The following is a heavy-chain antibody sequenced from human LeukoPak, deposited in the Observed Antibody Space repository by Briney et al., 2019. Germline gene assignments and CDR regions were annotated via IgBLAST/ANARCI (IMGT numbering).Heavy chain of an antibody. V-gene: IGHV1-69*05. CDR1: GSTFSSYA. J-gene: IGHJ6*03. CDR3: ARPLSAGHYYMDV. D-gene: IGHD3-16*02. Sequence: ASVKVSCKASGSTFSSYAISWVRQAPGQGLEWMGGIIPIFGTANYAQKFQGRVTITTDESTSTAYMELSSLRSEDTAVYYCARPLSAGHYYMDVWGKGTTVTVSS. CDR2: IIPIFGTA.